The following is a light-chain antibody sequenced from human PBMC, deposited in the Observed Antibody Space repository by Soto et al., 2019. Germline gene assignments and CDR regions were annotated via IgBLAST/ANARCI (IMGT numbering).Light chain of an antibody. Sequence: EIVLTQSPGTLSLSPGERATLSCRASQSVSSSYLAWYQQKPGQAPRLLIYGASSRATGIPDRFSGSGSGTDFTITISRLETEDFAVYYCQQYGTTASTFGQGTKLEIK. J-gene: IGKJ2*02. CDR2: GAS. CDR3: QQYGTTAST. V-gene: IGKV3-20*01. CDR1: QSVSSSY.